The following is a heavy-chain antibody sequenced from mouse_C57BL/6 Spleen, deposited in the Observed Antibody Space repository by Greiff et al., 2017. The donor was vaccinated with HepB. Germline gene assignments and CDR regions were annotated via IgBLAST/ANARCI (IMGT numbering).Heavy chain of an antibody. CDR3: TRGGSSSYYFDY. CDR1: GFTFSSYA. CDR2: ISSGGDYI. J-gene: IGHJ2*01. D-gene: IGHD1-1*01. Sequence: EVQVVESGEGLVKPGGSLKLSCAASGFTFSSYAMSWVRQTPEKRLEWVAYISSGGDYIYYADTVKGRFTISRDNARNTLYLQMSSLKSEDTAMYYCTRGGSSSYYFDYWGQGTTLTVSS. V-gene: IGHV5-9-1*02.